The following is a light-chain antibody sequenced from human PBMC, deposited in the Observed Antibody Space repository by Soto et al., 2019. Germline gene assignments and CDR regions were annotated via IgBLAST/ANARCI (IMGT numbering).Light chain of an antibody. CDR1: ISDFVVYNY. Sequence: QSALTQPASVSGSPGQSITISCTGTISDFVVYNYVSWYQQHPGKAPKLMIYGVSNRPSGVSNRFSGSKSGNTASLTISGRQADDEADYYCSSHTISSALQVFGTGTKLTVL. V-gene: IGLV2-14*01. CDR2: GVS. CDR3: SSHTISSALQV. J-gene: IGLJ1*01.